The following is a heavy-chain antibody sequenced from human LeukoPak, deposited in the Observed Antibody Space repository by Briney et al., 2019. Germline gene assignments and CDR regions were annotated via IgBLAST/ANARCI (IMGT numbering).Heavy chain of an antibody. V-gene: IGHV3-21*01. CDR1: GFTFRNYS. CDR3: ARDRGRRRDGYNYPFDY. J-gene: IGHJ4*02. Sequence: PGGSLRLSCAASGFTFRNYSMNWVRQAPGKGLEWVSSISSSGSYVYYADSVQGRFTISRDNAKNSLYLQMNSLRAEDTAVYYCARDRGRRRDGYNYPFDYWGQGTLVTVSS. CDR2: ISSSGSYV. D-gene: IGHD5-24*01.